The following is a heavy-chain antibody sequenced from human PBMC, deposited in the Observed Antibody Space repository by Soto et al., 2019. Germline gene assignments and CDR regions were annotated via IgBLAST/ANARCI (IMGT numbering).Heavy chain of an antibody. CDR1: GFTFSTYA. V-gene: IGHV3-23*01. D-gene: IGHD4-17*01. CDR2: ISGRGGSA. Sequence: EVQLLESGGGLVQPGGSLRLSCAASGFTFSTYAMSWVRQAPGKGLDRVSEISGRGGSADYADSVKGRFTISRDNSKHTLFLQMNSLRAEDTAVYYCAKARFMTTMTTLPYYYFDHWGQGSLVTVSS. CDR3: AKARFMTTMTTLPYYYFDH. J-gene: IGHJ4*02.